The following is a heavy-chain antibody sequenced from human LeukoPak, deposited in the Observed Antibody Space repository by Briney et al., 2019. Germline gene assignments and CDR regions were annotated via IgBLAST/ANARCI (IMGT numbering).Heavy chain of an antibody. CDR3: ARAPPDYGGYTNDY. CDR1: GFSFSSYS. J-gene: IGHJ4*02. Sequence: GGSLRLPCVASGFSFSSYSMNWVRQAPGKGLKWVSYISGSSNRIFYADSVKGRFTISRDNAENSLYLQMNSLRAEDTAVYYCARAPPDYGGYTNDYWGQGTLVTVSS. V-gene: IGHV3-48*01. D-gene: IGHD4-23*01. CDR2: ISGSSNRI.